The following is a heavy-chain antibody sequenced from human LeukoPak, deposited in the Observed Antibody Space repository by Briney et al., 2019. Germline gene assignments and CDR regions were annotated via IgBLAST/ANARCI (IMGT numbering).Heavy chain of an antibody. D-gene: IGHD6-13*01. Sequence: GESLKISCKGSGYTFTTYWIGWVRQMPGKGLEWMGIIYPGDSDTRYNTSVQGQASISADKSISTAYLQWSSLKASDTAMYYCARLGSSTWKDAFDIWGQGTMVTVSS. CDR3: ARLGSSTWKDAFDI. CDR2: IYPGDSDT. J-gene: IGHJ3*02. V-gene: IGHV5-51*01. CDR1: GYTFTTYW.